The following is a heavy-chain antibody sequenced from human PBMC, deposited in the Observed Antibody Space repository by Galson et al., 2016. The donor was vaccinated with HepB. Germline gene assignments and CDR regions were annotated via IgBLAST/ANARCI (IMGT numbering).Heavy chain of an antibody. CDR1: GFIFSRYA. CDR2: ISGTPPTT. CDR3: ASHMGIGFYFDH. J-gene: IGHJ4*02. D-gene: IGHD7-27*01. Sequence: SLRLSCAASGFIFSRYAMSWVRQAPGKGLEWVSAISGTPPTTDHADSVKGRFTISIDDSKNTLFLQMSSLRAEDTAVYYCASHMGIGFYFDHWGQGALVTVSA. V-gene: IGHV3-23*01.